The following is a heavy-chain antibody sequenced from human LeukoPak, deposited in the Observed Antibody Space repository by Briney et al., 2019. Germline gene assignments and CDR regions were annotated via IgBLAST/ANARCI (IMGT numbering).Heavy chain of an antibody. J-gene: IGHJ4*02. V-gene: IGHV4-39*01. CDR1: GGSISTSAYY. D-gene: IGHD3-10*01. CDR2: IYYSGNT. Sequence: PSETLSLTCIVSGGSISTSAYYWGWIRQPPGEGLQWIGSIYYSGNTYYNSSLKSRVTISVDTSTSQFSLKLSSVTAADTAVYYCARGKGGPYYYGSGSYFVYWGQGTLVTVSS. CDR3: ARGKGGPYYYGSGSYFVY.